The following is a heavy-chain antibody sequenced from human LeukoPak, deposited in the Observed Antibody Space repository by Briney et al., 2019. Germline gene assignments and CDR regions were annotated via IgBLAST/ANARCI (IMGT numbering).Heavy chain of an antibody. CDR3: AREQGQQWRRFDS. D-gene: IGHD6-19*01. CDR2: ISSHGSNK. V-gene: IGHV3-30*04. Sequence: PGGSLRLSCAASGFTFNSYSMHWVRQAPGKGLKWVAVISSHGSNKDYADSVKGRFTISRDNSENTLYLQMDSLTTEDTSVYYCAREQGQQWRRFDSWGQGSPVTVSS. CDR1: GFTFNSYS. J-gene: IGHJ4*02.